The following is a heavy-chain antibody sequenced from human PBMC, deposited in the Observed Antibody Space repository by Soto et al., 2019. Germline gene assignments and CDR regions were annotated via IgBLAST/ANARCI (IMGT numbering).Heavy chain of an antibody. D-gene: IGHD2-15*01. CDR3: ARVVVAAGDAFDI. V-gene: IGHV4-31*03. Sequence: SETLSLTCTVSVGSISSGGYYWSWIRQHPGKGLEWIGYIYYSGSTYYNPSLKSRVTISVDTSKNQFSLKLSSVAAADTAVYYCARVVVAAGDAFDIWGQGTMVTVSS. CDR2: IYYSGST. J-gene: IGHJ3*02. CDR1: VGSISSGGYY.